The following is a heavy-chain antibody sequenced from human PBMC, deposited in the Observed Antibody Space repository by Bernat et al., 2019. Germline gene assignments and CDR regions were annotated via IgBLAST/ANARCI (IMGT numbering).Heavy chain of an antibody. D-gene: IGHD3-3*01. CDR3: ARDVPVYDCWSGPLGEVSFDY. Sequence: QVQLVQSGAEVKKPGASVKVSCKASGYTFTSYGISWVRQAPGQGLEWMGWISAYNGNTNYAQKLQGRVTMTTDTSTSTAYMELRSLRSDDTAVYYCARDVPVYDCWSGPLGEVSFDYWGQGTLVTVSS. CDR1: GYTFTSYG. V-gene: IGHV1-18*01. CDR2: ISAYNGNT. J-gene: IGHJ4*02.